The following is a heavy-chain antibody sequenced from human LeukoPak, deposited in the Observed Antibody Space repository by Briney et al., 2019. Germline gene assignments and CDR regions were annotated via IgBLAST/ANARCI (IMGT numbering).Heavy chain of an antibody. CDR3: AVLNNGWRFQH. CDR1: GFTVSSNY. J-gene: IGHJ1*01. D-gene: IGHD6-19*01. CDR2: IYSGGDT. V-gene: IGHV3-53*01. Sequence: GGSLRLSCAASGFTVSSNYMSWVRQAPGKGLEWVSLIYSGGDTYYADSVKGRFTISRVNSKNTLYLQMNSLRAEDTAVYYCAVLNNGWRFQHWGQGTLVTVSS.